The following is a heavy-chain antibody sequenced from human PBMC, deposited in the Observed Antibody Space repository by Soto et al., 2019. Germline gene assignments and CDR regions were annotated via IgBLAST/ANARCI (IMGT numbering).Heavy chain of an antibody. D-gene: IGHD4-17*01. Sequence: QVQLRESGPGLVKPSQTLSLTCTVSGGSINSGDYYWSWIRQPPGKGLEWIGYIYYSGSTYYNPPLRSRVTISIDTSKNHFFLNLSSVTAADTAVYYCDRIGLTTALLWGQGTLVTVSS. CDR3: DRIGLTTALL. CDR1: GGSINSGDYY. V-gene: IGHV4-30-4*01. CDR2: IYYSGST. J-gene: IGHJ4*02.